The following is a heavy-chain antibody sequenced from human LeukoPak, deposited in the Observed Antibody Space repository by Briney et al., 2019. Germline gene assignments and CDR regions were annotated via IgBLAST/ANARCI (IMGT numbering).Heavy chain of an antibody. CDR2: IYSAGGT. CDR3: ARSSPDILTGYPSFDY. Sequence: GESLRLSCAASGFTVSSNYMSWVRQAPGKGLEWVSVIYSAGGTYYADSVKGRFTISRDNSKNTLYLQMNSLRAEDTAVYYCARSSPDILTGYPSFDYWGQGTLVTVSS. V-gene: IGHV3-66*01. D-gene: IGHD3-9*01. J-gene: IGHJ4*02. CDR1: GFTVSSNY.